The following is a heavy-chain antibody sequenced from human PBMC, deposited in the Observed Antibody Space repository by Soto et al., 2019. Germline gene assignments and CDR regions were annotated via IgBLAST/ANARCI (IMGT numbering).Heavy chain of an antibody. D-gene: IGHD3-22*01. CDR1: GGSISSGDYY. CDR2: IYYSGST. Sequence: SETLSLTCTVSGGSISSGDYYWSWIRQPPGKGLEWIGYIYYSGSTYYNPSLKSRVTISVDTSKNQFSLKLSSVTAADTAVYYCARGVDYYDSSGYQGPYFDYWGQGTLVTVSS. CDR3: ARGVDYYDSSGYQGPYFDY. J-gene: IGHJ4*02. V-gene: IGHV4-30-4*01.